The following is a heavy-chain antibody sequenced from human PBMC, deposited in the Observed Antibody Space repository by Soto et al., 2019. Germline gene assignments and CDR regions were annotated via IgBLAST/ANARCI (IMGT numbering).Heavy chain of an antibody. CDR3: ARDDDYEANAIDL. V-gene: IGHV3-33*01. Sequence: QVQLVESGGGVVQPGRSLRLSCVASGFTFSRYGMPWVRQAPGKGLEWVAVIWNDGSKQVYDDSVKGRFTISRDNSKNTLYLEMDRLRDEDTSVYYCARDDDYEANAIDLWGQGTLVTVSS. CDR2: IWNDGSKQ. D-gene: IGHD4-17*01. CDR1: GFTFSRYG. J-gene: IGHJ5*02.